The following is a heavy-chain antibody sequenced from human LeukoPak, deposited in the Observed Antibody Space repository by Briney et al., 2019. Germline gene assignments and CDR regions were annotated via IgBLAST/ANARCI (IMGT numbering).Heavy chain of an antibody. CDR2: IYYSGST. CDR1: GGSISSYY. J-gene: IGHJ5*02. Sequence: SETLSLTCTVSGGSISSYYWSWIRQPPGKGLEWIGYIYYSGSTNYNPSLKSRVTISVDTSKNQFSLKLSSVTAADTAVYYCARGELDGWFDPWGQGTLVTVSS. D-gene: IGHD1-7*01. V-gene: IGHV4-59*01. CDR3: ARGELDGWFDP.